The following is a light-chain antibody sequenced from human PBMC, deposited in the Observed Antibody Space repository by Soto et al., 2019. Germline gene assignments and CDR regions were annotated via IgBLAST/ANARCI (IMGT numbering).Light chain of an antibody. CDR2: GAS. J-gene: IGKJ4*01. CDR3: EQYDKSIT. Sequence: EIVLTQSPGTLSLSPGERATLSCRASQSVSSSYLAWYQQKPGQAPRLLIYGASSRATDIPDRFSGSGSGTDFTLTINRLEPEDFAVYYCEQYDKSITFGGGTKVDI. V-gene: IGKV3-20*01. CDR1: QSVSSSY.